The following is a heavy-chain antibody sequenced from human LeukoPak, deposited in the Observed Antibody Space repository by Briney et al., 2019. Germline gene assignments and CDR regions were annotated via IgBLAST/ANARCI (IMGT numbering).Heavy chain of an antibody. CDR1: GFTFSSYW. CDR3: TRSYDY. J-gene: IGHJ4*02. V-gene: IGHV3-7*01. Sequence: GGSLRLSCAVSGFTFSSYWMARVRQAPGKGLEWVANIKQDGSEKYYVDSVKGRFTISGDNAKNSLYLQMNSPRAEDTAVYYCTRSYDYWGQGTLVTVSS. CDR2: IKQDGSEK.